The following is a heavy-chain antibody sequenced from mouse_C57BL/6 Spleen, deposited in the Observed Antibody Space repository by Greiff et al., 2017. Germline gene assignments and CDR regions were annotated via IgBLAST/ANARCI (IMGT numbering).Heavy chain of an antibody. V-gene: IGHV1-54*01. D-gene: IGHD2-5*01. CDR1: GYAFTNYL. CDR3: EGDNYRNLYDMGY. J-gene: IGHJ4*01. CDR2: INPGSGGT. Sequence: QVQLQQSGAELVRPGTSVKVSCKASGYAFTNYLIEWVKQRPGQGLEWIGVINPGSGGTNYNEKFKGKATLTADKSSSTAYMQLSSLTSEDSAVYFYEGDNYRNLYDMGYWGQRTSVTVAS.